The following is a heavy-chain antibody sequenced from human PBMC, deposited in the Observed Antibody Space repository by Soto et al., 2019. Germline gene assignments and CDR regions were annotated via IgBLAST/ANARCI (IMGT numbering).Heavy chain of an antibody. D-gene: IGHD3-3*01. V-gene: IGHV5-10-1*01. J-gene: IGHJ4*02. CDR1: GYNLTGHW. CDR2: VDPTDSFT. CDR3: ARILSGNGFGSGHRIPDGDY. Sequence: GESLKISCQASGYNLTGHWITWVRQMPGKGLEYMGRVDPTDSFTNYSPSFRGHVTITADKSTSTAYMELSSLRSEDTAVYYCARILSGNGFGSGHRIPDGDYWGQGTLVTVSS.